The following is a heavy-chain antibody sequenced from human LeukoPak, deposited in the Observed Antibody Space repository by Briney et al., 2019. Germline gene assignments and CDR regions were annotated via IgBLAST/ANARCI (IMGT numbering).Heavy chain of an antibody. CDR3: AKYSGYGSGSSYFDY. CDR1: GFTIRSYG. Sequence: PGGSLRLSCAASGFTIRSYGMNWVRQAPGKGLEWVSAISGSGGSTYYADSVKGRFTISRDNSKNTLYLQMNSLRAEDTAVYYCAKYSGYGSGSSYFDYWGQGTLVTVSS. J-gene: IGHJ4*02. V-gene: IGHV3-23*01. D-gene: IGHD3-10*01. CDR2: ISGSGGST.